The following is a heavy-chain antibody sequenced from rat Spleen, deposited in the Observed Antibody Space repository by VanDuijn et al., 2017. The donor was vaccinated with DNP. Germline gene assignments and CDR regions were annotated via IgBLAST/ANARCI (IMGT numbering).Heavy chain of an antibody. V-gene: IGHV5-7*01. CDR2: ISPSGSRT. CDR1: GFTFSDYY. D-gene: IGHD1-4*01. CDR3: ATSPGPNWFAY. Sequence: EVQLVESGGGLVQPGRSLKLSCAASGFTFSDYYMAWVRQAPKKGLEWVATISPSGSRTYYPDSVKGRFTISRDNAKSSLYLQMNSLKSEDTATYYCATSPGPNWFAYWGQGTLVTVSS. J-gene: IGHJ3*01.